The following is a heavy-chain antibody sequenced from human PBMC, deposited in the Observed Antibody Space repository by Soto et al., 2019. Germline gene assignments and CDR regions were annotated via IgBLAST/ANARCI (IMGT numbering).Heavy chain of an antibody. J-gene: IGHJ4*02. CDR1: GGSFSGYY. CDR3: ARGRYNWNY. CDR2: INPSGST. D-gene: IGHD1-20*01. V-gene: IGHV4-34*01. Sequence: SETLSLTCAVYGGSFSGYYWSWIRQPPGKGLEWIGEINPSGSTNYNPSLKSRVTISVDTSKNQFSLKLSSVTAADTAVYYCARGRYNWNYWGQGTLVTVSS.